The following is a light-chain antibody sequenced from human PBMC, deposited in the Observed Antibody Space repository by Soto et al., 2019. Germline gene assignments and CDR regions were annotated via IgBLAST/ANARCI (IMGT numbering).Light chain of an antibody. J-gene: IGKJ5*01. CDR1: QNINNY. Sequence: SQMTQSPSSLSASVGDRVTITCQASQNINNYLNWYQQKPGRAPKLLIYDASNLEAGVPSRFRGSGSGTDFTFTISRLQLEDLATYYCQQYENLPTFGQGARLEI. CDR2: DAS. CDR3: QQYENLPT. V-gene: IGKV1-33*01.